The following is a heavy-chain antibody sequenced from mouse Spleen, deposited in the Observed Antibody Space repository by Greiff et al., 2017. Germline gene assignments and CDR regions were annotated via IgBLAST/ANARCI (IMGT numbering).Heavy chain of an antibody. Sequence: VQLQQSGPELVRPGESVKISCKGSGYTFTDYAMHWVKQSHAKSLEWIGVISIYYDNTNYNQKFKGKATMTVDKSSSTAYMELARLTSEDSAIYYCAREGANYFDYWGQGTTLTVSS. CDR3: AREGANYFDY. CDR1: GYTFTDYA. J-gene: IGHJ2*01. V-gene: IGHV1-67*01. CDR2: ISIYYDNT. D-gene: IGHD3-1*01.